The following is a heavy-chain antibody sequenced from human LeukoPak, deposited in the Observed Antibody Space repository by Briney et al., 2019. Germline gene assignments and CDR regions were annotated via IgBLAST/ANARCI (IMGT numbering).Heavy chain of an antibody. J-gene: IGHJ4*02. Sequence: GGSLRLSCTASGFTFSNYAMSWVRQAPGKGLEWVISGSGADTYYADSVKGRFSISRDNSKNTVFLQMNSLRAEDTAIYYCAKDRDPLTSSGWPWAYFDYWGQGIMVIVSS. CDR2: ISGSGADT. CDR1: GFTFSNYA. CDR3: AKDRDPLTSSGWPWAYFDY. D-gene: IGHD6-19*01. V-gene: IGHV3-23*01.